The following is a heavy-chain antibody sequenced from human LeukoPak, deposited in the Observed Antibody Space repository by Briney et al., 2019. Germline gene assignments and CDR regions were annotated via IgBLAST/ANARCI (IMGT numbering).Heavy chain of an antibody. D-gene: IGHD6-13*01. CDR1: GFTFTSYS. V-gene: IGHV3-23*01. J-gene: IGHJ4*02. Sequence: GGSLRLSCAASGFTFTSYSMNWVRQAPGKGLEWVSTISGGGGSTYYADSVKGRFTISRDNSKNTLYLQMNSLRAEDTAVYYCAKDLGIAACLYYFDYWGQGTLVTVSS. CDR2: ISGGGGST. CDR3: AKDLGIAACLYYFDY.